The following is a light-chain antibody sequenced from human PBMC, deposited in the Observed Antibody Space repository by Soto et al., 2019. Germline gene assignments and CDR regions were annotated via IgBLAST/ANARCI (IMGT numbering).Light chain of an antibody. Sequence: DIQMTQSPSSLSASVGDTVTITCRASQGIIDYLAWYQQSPGKVPKLLIYAASTLQTGVPSRFSGSGAGTDFTLTISSLQPEDVGSYYCQKYDTAPQTFGQGTRVEIK. J-gene: IGKJ1*01. V-gene: IGKV1-27*01. CDR3: QKYDTAPQT. CDR2: AAS. CDR1: QGIIDY.